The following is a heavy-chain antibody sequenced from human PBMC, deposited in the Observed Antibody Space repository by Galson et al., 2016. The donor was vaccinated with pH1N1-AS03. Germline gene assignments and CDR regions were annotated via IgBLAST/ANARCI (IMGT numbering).Heavy chain of an antibody. J-gene: IGHJ4*02. CDR1: GDSFRGFY. V-gene: IGHV4-34*12. Sequence: LSLTCTVHGDSFRGFYWSWIRQPPGKGLEWIGEIIHSGNSNYNPSLKSRVTMSLDTSKNQVSLRLTSVTAADTAVYFCAREMTYCYDRTDDLTIQAYYFDYWGQGTLVTVSS. CDR3: AREMTYCYDRTDDLTIQAYYFDY. D-gene: IGHD3-22*01. CDR2: IIHSGNS.